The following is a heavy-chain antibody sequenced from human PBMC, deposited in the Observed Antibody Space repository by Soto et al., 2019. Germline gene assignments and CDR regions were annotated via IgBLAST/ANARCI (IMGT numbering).Heavy chain of an antibody. CDR1: GYTFTDYY. D-gene: IGHD6-13*01. CDR2: IIPIFGTA. V-gene: IGHV1-69*13. J-gene: IGHJ4*02. CDR3: ARGTNVPAAGFDY. Sequence: SVKVSCKTSGYTFTDYYMHWVRQAPGQGLEWMGGIIPIFGTANYAQKFQGRVTITADESTSTAYMELSSLRSEDTAVYYCARGTNVPAAGFDYWGQGTLVTVS.